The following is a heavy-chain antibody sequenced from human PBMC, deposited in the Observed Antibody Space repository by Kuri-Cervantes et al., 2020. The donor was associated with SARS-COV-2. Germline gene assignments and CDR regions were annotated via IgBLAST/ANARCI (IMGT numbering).Heavy chain of an antibody. Sequence: SVKVSCKASGVTFNTETFSWVRQAPGQGLEWMGGIIPIFGTANYAQKFQGRVTITADESTSTAYMELSSLRSEDTAVYYCARDEQLGHYYYYYGMDVWGQGATVTVSS. V-gene: IGHV1-69*13. CDR1: GVTFNTET. CDR2: IIPIFGTA. CDR3: ARDEQLGHYYYYYGMDV. J-gene: IGHJ6*02. D-gene: IGHD6-13*01.